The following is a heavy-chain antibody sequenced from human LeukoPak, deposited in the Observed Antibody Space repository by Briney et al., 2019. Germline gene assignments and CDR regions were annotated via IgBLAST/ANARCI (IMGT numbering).Heavy chain of an antibody. CDR3: ARDLGIDY. Sequence: GGSLRLSCAASGFTFNSNYMSWVRQAPGKGLEWVAFIRYDESNKFYADSVKGRFTISRDNSKNTVYLQMNTLRTEDTAVYYCARDLGIDYWGQGTLVTVSS. CDR1: GFTFNSNY. J-gene: IGHJ4*02. V-gene: IGHV3-30*02. CDR2: IRYDESNK.